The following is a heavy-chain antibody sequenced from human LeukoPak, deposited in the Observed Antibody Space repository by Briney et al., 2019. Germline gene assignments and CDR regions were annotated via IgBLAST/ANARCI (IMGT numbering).Heavy chain of an antibody. D-gene: IGHD2-2*01. CDR3: ARRLTQYDCFDP. J-gene: IGHJ5*02. Sequence: SQTLSLICAISGDSVSNNSAAWIWVRQSPSRGLEWLGRTYYRSTWYNDYAVSVRGRITVNPDTSKNQFSLHLNSVTPEDTAVYYCARRLTQYDCFDPWGQGILVTVSS. CDR2: TYYRSTWYN. V-gene: IGHV6-1*01. CDR1: GDSVSNNSAA.